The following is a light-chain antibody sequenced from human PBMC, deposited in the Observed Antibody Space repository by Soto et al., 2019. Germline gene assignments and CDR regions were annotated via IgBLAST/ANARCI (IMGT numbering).Light chain of an antibody. Sequence: ESVLTQSPGTLSLSPGERAALSCRASPSVSSSYLAWYQQKSGQAPRLLIYAASTRATGIPDRFSGSGSGTDFTLTISRLEPEDFAVYFCQLYGSSPPRYTFGQGTKLEIK. CDR1: PSVSSSY. CDR2: AAS. J-gene: IGKJ2*01. CDR3: QLYGSSPPRYT. V-gene: IGKV3-20*01.